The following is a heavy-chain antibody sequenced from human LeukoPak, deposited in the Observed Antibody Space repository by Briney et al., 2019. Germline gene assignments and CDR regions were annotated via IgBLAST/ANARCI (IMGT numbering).Heavy chain of an antibody. V-gene: IGHV1-24*01. Sequence: ASVKVSCKVSGDSLTELSTHWVRQAPGKGLEWRGGFDPEDGEAIYAQKFQGRVNMTEDTSTDTAYMEMNSLRSEDTAVYYCAAGGPWDLLRYWGQGTLVTVSS. CDR2: FDPEDGEA. J-gene: IGHJ4*02. CDR1: GDSLTELS. D-gene: IGHD1-26*01. CDR3: AAGGPWDLLRY.